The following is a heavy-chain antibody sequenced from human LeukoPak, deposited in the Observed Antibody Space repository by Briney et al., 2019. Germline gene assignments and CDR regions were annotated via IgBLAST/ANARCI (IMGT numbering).Heavy chain of an antibody. CDR1: GFSLTTSGVG. CDR2: IYWDDDE. D-gene: IGHD3-10*01. CDR3: AHVASGSLYFVY. V-gene: IGHV2-5*02. J-gene: IGHJ4*02. Sequence: GPTLVNPTQTLTLTCTFSGFSLTTSGVGVGWIRQPPGKALEWLALIYWDDDERYSPSLGTRLTITKDTSKNQVVLTMTDMDPVDTATYYCAHVASGSLYFVYWGQETLGTVSS.